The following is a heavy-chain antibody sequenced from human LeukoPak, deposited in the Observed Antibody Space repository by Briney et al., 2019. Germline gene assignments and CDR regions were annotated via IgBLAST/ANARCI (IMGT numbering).Heavy chain of an antibody. J-gene: IGHJ6*02. V-gene: IGHV1-2*02. CDR1: GYTFNGFY. CDR2: INPNSGGT. CDR3: ARDFHYDTYGMDV. Sequence: ASVKVSCKASGYTFNGFYLHWVRQAPGQGLEWMGWINPNSGGTNYAQKFQGRVTMTRDTSISTAYMELSSLRSEDTAVYYCARDFHYDTYGMDVWGQGTTVTVSS. D-gene: IGHD3-9*01.